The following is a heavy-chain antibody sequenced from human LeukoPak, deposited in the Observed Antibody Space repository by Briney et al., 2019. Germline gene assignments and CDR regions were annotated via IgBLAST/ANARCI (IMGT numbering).Heavy chain of an antibody. J-gene: IGHJ6*02. CDR3: ARDSGYSSGWGYYYGMDV. CDR2: IYYSGST. CDR1: GGSISSYY. D-gene: IGHD6-19*01. V-gene: IGHV4-59*01. Sequence: KPSETLSLTCTVSGGSISSYYWSWIRQPPGKGLEWIGYIYYSGSTNYNPSLKSRVTISVDTSKNQFSLKLSSVTAADTAVYYCARDSGYSSGWGYYYGMDVWGQGTTVTVSS.